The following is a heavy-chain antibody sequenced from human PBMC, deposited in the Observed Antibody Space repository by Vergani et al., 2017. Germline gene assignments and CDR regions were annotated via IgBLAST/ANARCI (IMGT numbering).Heavy chain of an antibody. Sequence: QVQLVQSGAEVKKPGSSVKVSCKASGGTFSSSAISWVRQAPGQGLEWMGGIIPIFGTANYAQKFQGRVTITADESTSTAYMELSSLRSEDTAVYYCARAKGGSYYGDNYYGMDVWGQGTTVTVSS. J-gene: IGHJ6*02. CDR3: ARAKGGSYYGDNYYGMDV. D-gene: IGHD1-26*01. CDR1: GGTFSSSA. V-gene: IGHV1-69*12. CDR2: IIPIFGTA.